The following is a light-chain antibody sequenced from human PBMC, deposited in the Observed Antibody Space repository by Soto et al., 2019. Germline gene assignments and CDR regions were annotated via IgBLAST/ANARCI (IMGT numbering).Light chain of an antibody. Sequence: DIQMTQSPSSLSASVGDRVTITCRASQTITNYLNWYQQQSGKAPKLLIYATDTLQSGVPSRFSGSGSGTEFTLTISSLQPEDFATYYCQQLNSYPITFGQGTRLEIK. CDR2: ATD. V-gene: IGKV1-9*01. CDR1: QTITNY. CDR3: QQLNSYPIT. J-gene: IGKJ5*01.